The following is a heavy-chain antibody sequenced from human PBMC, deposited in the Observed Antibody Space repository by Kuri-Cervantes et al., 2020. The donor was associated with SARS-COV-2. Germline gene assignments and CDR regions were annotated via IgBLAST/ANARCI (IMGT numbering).Heavy chain of an antibody. CDR3: ARDPTGYCSGGSCYLDSWFDP. CDR2: TNPNSGGT. D-gene: IGHD2-15*01. J-gene: IGHJ5*02. Sequence: ASVKVSCKASGYTFTGYYMHWVRQAPGQGLEWMGWTNPNSGGTNYAQKFQGRVTMTRDTSISTAYMELGRLRSDDTAVYYCARDPTGYCSGGSCYLDSWFDPWGQGTLVTVSS. CDR1: GYTFTGYY. V-gene: IGHV1-2*02.